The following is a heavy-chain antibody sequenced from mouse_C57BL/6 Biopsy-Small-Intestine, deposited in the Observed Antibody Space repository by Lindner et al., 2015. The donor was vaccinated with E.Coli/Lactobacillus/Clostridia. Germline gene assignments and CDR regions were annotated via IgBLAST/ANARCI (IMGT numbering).Heavy chain of an antibody. CDR2: INPSGGST. Sequence: SVRSPARHLDTPSPATICTGCDRPLDKGLSGWGIINPSGGSTIYAQKFQGRVTMTRDTSTSTVYMELRSLRSDDTAVYYCARGRSMLQLRELDYWGQGALVTVSS. V-gene: IGHV1-53*01. J-gene: IGHJ4*01. CDR3: ARGRSMLQLRELDY. CDR1: DTPSPAT. D-gene: IGHD6-1*01.